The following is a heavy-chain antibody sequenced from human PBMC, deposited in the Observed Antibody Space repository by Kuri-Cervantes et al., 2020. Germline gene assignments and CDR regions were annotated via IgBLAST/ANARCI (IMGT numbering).Heavy chain of an antibody. Sequence: ASVKVSCKASGYTFTSYGISWVRQAPGQGLEWMGWINPNSGGTNYAQKFQGRVTMTRDTSISTAYMELSSLRSEDTAVYYCARGGWFGELWFDPWGQGTLVTVSS. CDR2: INPNSGGT. CDR3: ARGGWFGELWFDP. D-gene: IGHD3-10*01. J-gene: IGHJ5*02. CDR1: GYTFTSYG. V-gene: IGHV1-2*02.